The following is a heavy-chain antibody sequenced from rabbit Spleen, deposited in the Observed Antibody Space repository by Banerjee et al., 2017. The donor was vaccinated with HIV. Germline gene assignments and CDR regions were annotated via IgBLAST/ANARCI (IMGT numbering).Heavy chain of an antibody. J-gene: IGHJ4*01. CDR1: GFSFSSSYW. CDR2: IYNGDGST. D-gene: IGHD3-1*01. Sequence: QEQLEESGGDLVKPEGSLTLTCTASGFSFSSSYWICWVRQAPGKRPEWIACIYNGDGSTYYASWVNGRFTISKTSSTTVTLQMTSLTAADTATYFCVRRASFYGFANDLWGQGTLVTVS. V-gene: IGHV1S45*01. CDR3: VRRASFYGFANDL.